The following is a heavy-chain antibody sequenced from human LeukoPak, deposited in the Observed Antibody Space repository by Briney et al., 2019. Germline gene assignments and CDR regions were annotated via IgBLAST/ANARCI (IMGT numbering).Heavy chain of an antibody. CDR3: ARDDIAARPVY. D-gene: IGHD6-6*01. J-gene: IGHJ4*02. CDR1: GFTFSSYG. Sequence: GGSLRLSCAASGFTFSSYGMHWVRQAPGKGLEWVAVIWYDGSNKYYADSVKGRFTISRDNSKNTLYLQMNSLRAEDTAVYYCARDDIAARPVYWGQGTLVTVSS. V-gene: IGHV3-33*01. CDR2: IWYDGSNK.